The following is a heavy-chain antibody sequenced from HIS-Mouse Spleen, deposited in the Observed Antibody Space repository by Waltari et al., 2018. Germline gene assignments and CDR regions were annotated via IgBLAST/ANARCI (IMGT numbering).Heavy chain of an antibody. Sequence: QVQLQQWGAGLLKPSETLSLTCAVYGGSFSGSYWSWIRQPPGKGLEWIGEINHSGSTNYNPSLKSRVTISGDTSKNQFSLKLSSVTAADTAVYYCAGGLAARFDYWGQGTLVTVSS. CDR1: GGSFSGSY. J-gene: IGHJ4*02. CDR3: AGGLAARFDY. CDR2: INHSGST. D-gene: IGHD6-6*01. V-gene: IGHV4-34*01.